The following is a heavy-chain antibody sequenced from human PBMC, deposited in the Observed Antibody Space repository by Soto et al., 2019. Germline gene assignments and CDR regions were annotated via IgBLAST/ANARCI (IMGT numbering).Heavy chain of an antibody. V-gene: IGHV3-23*01. CDR3: ASGSRSPSGDFQH. J-gene: IGHJ1*01. D-gene: IGHD3-10*01. CDR2: ISCSGGST. CDR1: GFTFSSYA. Sequence: EVQLLESGGGLVQPGGSLRLSCAASGFTFSSYAMSWVRQAPGKGLEWVSAISCSGGSTYYADSVKGRFTISRDNSKNTLFRQLNSLRAADTAVYYCASGSRSPSGDFQHWGKATMATVSS.